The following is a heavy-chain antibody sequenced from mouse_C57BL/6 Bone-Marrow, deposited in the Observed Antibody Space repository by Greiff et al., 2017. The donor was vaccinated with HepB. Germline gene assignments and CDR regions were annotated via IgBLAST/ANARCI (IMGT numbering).Heavy chain of an antibody. V-gene: IGHV2-2*01. J-gene: IGHJ3*01. Sequence: VQLVESGPGLVQPSQSLSITCTVSGFSLTSYGVHWVRQSPGKGLEWLGVIWSGGSTDYNAAFISRLSISKDNSKSQVFFKMTSLQADDTAIYYCARLFIPFAYWGQGTLVTVSA. CDR1: GFSLTSYG. CDR2: IWSGGST. CDR3: ARLFIPFAY. D-gene: IGHD1-1*01.